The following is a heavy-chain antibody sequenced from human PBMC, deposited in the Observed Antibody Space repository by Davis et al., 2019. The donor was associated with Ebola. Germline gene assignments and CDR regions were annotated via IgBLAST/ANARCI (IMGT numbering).Heavy chain of an antibody. Sequence: SETLSLTCAVYGGSFSGYSWTWIRQPPGKGLEWIGEINHSGSTNYNPSLKSRVTISVDKSKNQFSLKLSSVTAADTALYYCARGAEQVKFYGLDVWGQGTTATVSS. CDR3: ARGAEQVKFYGLDV. CDR1: GGSFSGYS. CDR2: INHSGST. J-gene: IGHJ6*02. V-gene: IGHV4-34*01. D-gene: IGHD1-14*01.